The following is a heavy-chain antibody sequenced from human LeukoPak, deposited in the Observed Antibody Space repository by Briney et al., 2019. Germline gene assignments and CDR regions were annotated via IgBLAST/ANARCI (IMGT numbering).Heavy chain of an antibody. CDR2: IYYSGST. V-gene: IGHV4-61*08. Sequence: PSETLSLTCTVSGDSISSGDYYWSWIRQPPGKGLEWIGNIYYSGSTNYNPSLKSRVTISVDTSKNQFSLKLSSVTAADTAVYYCTRGSIAYYYMDVWGKGTTVTISS. J-gene: IGHJ6*03. CDR3: TRGSIAYYYMDV. D-gene: IGHD3-22*01. CDR1: GDSISSGDYY.